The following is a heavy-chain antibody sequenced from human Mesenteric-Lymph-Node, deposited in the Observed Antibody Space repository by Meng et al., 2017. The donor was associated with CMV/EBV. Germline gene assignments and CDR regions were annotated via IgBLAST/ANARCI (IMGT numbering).Heavy chain of an antibody. D-gene: IGHD3-22*01. CDR3: GSRGSYDSDYSEY. Sequence: QVKVPGQGLVKPSEPLSLACIVAGYSISNSTCYWSWIRPPAGKGLEWIESVHPSGTTYYNPSLKGRLAISVNTSANLFSLRLTVVSAADTASYCCGSRGSYDSDYSEYWGQGTLVTVSS. V-gene: IGHV4-39*01. J-gene: IGHJ4*02. CDR1: GYSISNSTCY. CDR2: VHPSGTT.